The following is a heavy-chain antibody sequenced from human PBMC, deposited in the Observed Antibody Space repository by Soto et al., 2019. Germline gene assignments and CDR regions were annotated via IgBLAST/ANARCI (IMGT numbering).Heavy chain of an antibody. J-gene: IGHJ6*02. V-gene: IGHV1-69*02. Sequence: QVQLVQSGAEVKKPGSSVKVSCKASGGTFSSYTISWVRQAPGQGLEWMRRIIPILGIANYAQKFQGRVTITADKSTSTAYRELSSLRSEDTAVYYCARFRGSYGMDVWGQGTTVTVSS. CDR3: ARFRGSYGMDV. D-gene: IGHD3-10*01. CDR1: GGTFSSYT. CDR2: IIPILGIA.